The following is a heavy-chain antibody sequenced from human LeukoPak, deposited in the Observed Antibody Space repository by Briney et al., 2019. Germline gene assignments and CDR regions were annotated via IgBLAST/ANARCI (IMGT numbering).Heavy chain of an antibody. Sequence: GGSLRLSCAVSGFTFATSWMSWVRQAPGKGLEWVGRIKTKTDGGTTEYAATGKGRFTISRDDSKNTLYLQMNSLKTEDTAVYYCGTGSAFDFWGRGTMVTVSS. J-gene: IGHJ3*01. V-gene: IGHV3-15*01. CDR2: IKTKTDGGTT. D-gene: IGHD1-14*01. CDR1: GFTFATSW. CDR3: GTGSAFDF.